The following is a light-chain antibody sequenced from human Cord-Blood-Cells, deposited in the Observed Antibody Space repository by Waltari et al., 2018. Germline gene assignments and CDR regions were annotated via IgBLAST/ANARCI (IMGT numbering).Light chain of an antibody. CDR2: AAS. J-gene: IGKJ3*01. Sequence: DIQMPHSPSSCSPPEGARVPFTCRASQSISSYLNWYQQKPGKAPKLLIYAASSLQSGVPSRFSGSGSGTDFTLTISSLQPEDFATYYCQQSYSTLFTFGPGTKVDIK. CDR3: QQSYSTLFT. V-gene: IGKV1-39*01. CDR1: QSISSY.